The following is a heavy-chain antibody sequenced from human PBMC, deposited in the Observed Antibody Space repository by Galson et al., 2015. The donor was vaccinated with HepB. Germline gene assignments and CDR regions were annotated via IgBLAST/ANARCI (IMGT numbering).Heavy chain of an antibody. CDR2: ISYDGSNK. V-gene: IGHV3-30*18. Sequence: SLRLSCAASGLTFSSYGMHWVRQAPGKGLEWVAVISYDGSNKYYADSVKGRFTISRDNSKNTLYLQMNSLRAEDTAVYYCAKSRYYYDSSGLQYWGQGTLVTVSS. J-gene: IGHJ4*02. CDR3: AKSRYYYDSSGLQY. D-gene: IGHD3-22*01. CDR1: GLTFSSYG.